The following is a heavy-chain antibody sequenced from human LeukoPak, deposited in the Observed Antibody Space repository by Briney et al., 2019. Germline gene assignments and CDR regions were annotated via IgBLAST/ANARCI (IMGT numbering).Heavy chain of an antibody. J-gene: IGHJ4*02. D-gene: IGHD3-3*01. Sequence: ASVKVSCKASGYTFTSCAMHWVRQAPGQRLEWMGWINAGNGNTKYSQKFQGRVTITRDTSASTAYMELSSLRSEDTAVYYCARAVDYGFWETFDYWGQGTLVTVSS. CDR3: ARAVDYGFWETFDY. V-gene: IGHV1-3*01. CDR1: GYTFTSCA. CDR2: INAGNGNT.